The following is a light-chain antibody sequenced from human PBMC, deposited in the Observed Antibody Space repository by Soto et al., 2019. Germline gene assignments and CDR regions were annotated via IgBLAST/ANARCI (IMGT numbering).Light chain of an antibody. Sequence: IRLTQTPSTLSGSGGNRVTISRRASQTISSWLAWYQQKPGKAPKLLIYAASSLQSGVPSRFSGSGSGTDFTLTISSLEPEDFAVYYCQQRSNLLTFAGGTKVDIK. CDR2: AAS. V-gene: IGKV1-5*01. J-gene: IGKJ4*01. CDR3: QQRSNLLT. CDR1: QTISSW.